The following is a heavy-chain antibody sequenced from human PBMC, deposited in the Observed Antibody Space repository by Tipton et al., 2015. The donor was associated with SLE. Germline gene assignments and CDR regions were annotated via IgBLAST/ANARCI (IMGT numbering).Heavy chain of an antibody. J-gene: IGHJ4*02. CDR1: GFSFSNYG. CDR3: AKDRARTATYYSDS. Sequence: SLRLSCAASGFSFSNYGMPCVRQTPAKGLEWVAFIHHDGSKEDLPDSLKGRFTISSDNSKNTRYLQMNSLRAEDTAVYYCAKDRARTATYYSDSWGQGALVTVSS. CDR2: IHHDGSKE. D-gene: IGHD2-21*02. V-gene: IGHV3-30*02.